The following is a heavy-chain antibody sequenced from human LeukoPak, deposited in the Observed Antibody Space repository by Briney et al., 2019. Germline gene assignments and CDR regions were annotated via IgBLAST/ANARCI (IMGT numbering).Heavy chain of an antibody. J-gene: IGHJ4*02. CDR3: AKDRRLAAAGIVDY. CDR1: GFTFSSYG. Sequence: GRSLRLSCAASGFTFSSYGMHWVRQAPGKGLEWVAVIPYDGSNKYYADSVKGRFTISRDNSKNTLYLQMNSLRAEDTAVYYCAKDRRLAAAGIVDYWGQGTLVTVSS. D-gene: IGHD6-13*01. CDR2: IPYDGSNK. V-gene: IGHV3-30*18.